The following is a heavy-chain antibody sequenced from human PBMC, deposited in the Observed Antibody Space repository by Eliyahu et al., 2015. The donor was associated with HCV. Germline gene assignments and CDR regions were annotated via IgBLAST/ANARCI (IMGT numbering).Heavy chain of an antibody. CDR1: GGSISSGSYY. V-gene: IGHV4-61*02. Sequence: QVQLQESGPGLVKPSQTLSLTCTVSGGSISSGSYYWSWIRQPAGKGLEWIGRIYTSGSTNSNPSLKSRVTISVDTSKNQFSLKLSSVTAADTAVYYCARDFPDPVGATRSFDYWGQGTLVTVSS. D-gene: IGHD1-26*01. CDR3: ARDFPDPVGATRSFDY. J-gene: IGHJ4*02. CDR2: IYTSGST.